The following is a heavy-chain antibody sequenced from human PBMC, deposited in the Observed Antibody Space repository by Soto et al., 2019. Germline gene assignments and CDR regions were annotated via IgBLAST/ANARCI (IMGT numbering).Heavy chain of an antibody. J-gene: IGHJ4*02. CDR2: ISYDGSNK. CDR3: AKNNPPPR. D-gene: IGHD1-1*01. V-gene: IGHV3-30*18. CDR1: GFTFSSYG. Sequence: SLRLSCAASGFTFSSYGMHWVRQAPGKGLEWVAVISYDGSNKYYADSVKGRFTISRDNSKNTLYLQMNSLRAEDTAVYYCAKNNPPPRWGQGTLVTVSS.